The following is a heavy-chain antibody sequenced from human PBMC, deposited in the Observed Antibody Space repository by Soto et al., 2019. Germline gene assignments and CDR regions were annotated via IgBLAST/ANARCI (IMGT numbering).Heavy chain of an antibody. Sequence: SETLSLTCAVYGGSFSGYYWSWIRQPPGKGLEWIGEINHSGSTNYNPSLKSRVTISVDTSKNQFSLKLSSVTAADTAVYYCARGRSMVRGVMRWFDPWGQGTLVTVSS. V-gene: IGHV4-34*01. CDR1: GGSFSGYY. D-gene: IGHD3-10*01. CDR3: ARGRSMVRGVMRWFDP. J-gene: IGHJ5*02. CDR2: INHSGST.